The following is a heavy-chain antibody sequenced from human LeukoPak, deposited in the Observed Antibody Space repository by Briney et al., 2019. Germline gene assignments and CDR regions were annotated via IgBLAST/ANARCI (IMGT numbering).Heavy chain of an antibody. Sequence: GGSLRLSCEVSGLTFSIYGMHWVRQAPGKGLEWVTFIRDDGSSEHYADSVKGRFTVSRDNTKNSLYLQMNSLRAEDTAVYYCARATWDSWGQGALVTVSS. V-gene: IGHV3-30*02. J-gene: IGHJ4*02. D-gene: IGHD2-15*01. CDR3: ARATWDS. CDR1: GLTFSIYG. CDR2: IRDDGSSE.